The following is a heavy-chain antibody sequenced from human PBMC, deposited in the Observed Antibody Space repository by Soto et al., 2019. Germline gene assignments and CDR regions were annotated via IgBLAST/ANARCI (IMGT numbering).Heavy chain of an antibody. CDR3: AITYYYDSSGYYYGGGYYYYGMDV. J-gene: IGHJ6*02. CDR2: IYYSGST. V-gene: IGHV4-39*01. D-gene: IGHD3-22*01. Sequence: SETLSLTCTVSGGSIISSSYYWVWIRQPPGKGLEWIGSIYYSGSTYYNPSLKSRVTISVDTSKNQFSLKLSSVTAADTAVYYCAITYYYDSSGYYYGGGYYYYGMDVWGQGTTVT. CDR1: GGSIISSSYY.